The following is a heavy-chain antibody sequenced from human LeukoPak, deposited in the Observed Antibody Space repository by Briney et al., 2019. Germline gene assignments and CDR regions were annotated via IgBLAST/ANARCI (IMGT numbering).Heavy chain of an antibody. J-gene: IGHJ4*02. Sequence: AGGSLRLSCAGSGFTFSSYWMSWVRQAPGKGLEWVANIKEDGSEKYYVDSVKGRFTISRDNAKNSVYLQMSSLRAEDTAVYYCAKDTWIVVAATSVLDYWGQGTLVTVSS. V-gene: IGHV3-7*03. CDR2: IKEDGSEK. CDR3: AKDTWIVVAATSVLDY. D-gene: IGHD2-15*01. CDR1: GFTFSSYW.